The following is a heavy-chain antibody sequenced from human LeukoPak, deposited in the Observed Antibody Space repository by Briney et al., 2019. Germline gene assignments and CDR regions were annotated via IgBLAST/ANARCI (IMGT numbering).Heavy chain of an antibody. J-gene: IGHJ4*02. CDR2: IQQDGGQA. V-gene: IGHV3-7*01. CDR3: SNGFYSSSY. D-gene: IGHD4-4*01. CDR1: GFTFTDYW. Sequence: GGSLRLSCATSGFTFTDYWMAWIRQSPGKGLEWVANIQQDGGQAYYLDSVEGRFTISRDNAKNSLYLQMNNLRVEDTAVYYCSNGFYSSSYWGQGTLVTVSS.